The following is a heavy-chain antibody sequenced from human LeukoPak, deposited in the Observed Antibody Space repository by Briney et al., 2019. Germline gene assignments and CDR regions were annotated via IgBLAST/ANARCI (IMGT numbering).Heavy chain of an antibody. CDR1: GGSFSGYY. V-gene: IGHV4-34*01. Sequence: SETLSLTCAVYGGSFSGYYWSWLRQPPGKGLEWVGEINHSGSTNYNPSLKSRVTISVDTSNNQFSLKLSSVTAADTAVYYCARGLATIAAAGTGFDYWGQGTLVTVSS. D-gene: IGHD6-13*01. CDR3: ARGLATIAAAGTGFDY. CDR2: INHSGST. J-gene: IGHJ4*02.